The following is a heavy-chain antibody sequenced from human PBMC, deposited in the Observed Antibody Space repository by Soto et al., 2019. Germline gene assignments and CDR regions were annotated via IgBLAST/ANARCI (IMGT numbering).Heavy chain of an antibody. CDR1: GGSITRGGSY. D-gene: IGHD5-12*01. Sequence: QVQLQESGPGLVKPSQTLSLTCTVSGGSITRGGSYWSWIRQHPEKGLEWIGYVAYSGGTYYNPSLKSRVTFLVDMSKNLLFLRLSSVTAADTAVYYCARAWLEYNWFDSWGQGTLVTVSS. CDR2: VAYSGGT. J-gene: IGHJ5*01. V-gene: IGHV4-31*03. CDR3: ARAWLEYNWFDS.